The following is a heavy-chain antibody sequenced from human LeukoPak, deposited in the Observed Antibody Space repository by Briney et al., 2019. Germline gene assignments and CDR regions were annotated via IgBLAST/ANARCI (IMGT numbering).Heavy chain of an antibody. CDR2: ISAYNGNT. D-gene: IGHD3-10*01. Sequence: GASVKVSCKASGYTFTSYGISWVRQAPGQGLEWMGWISAYNGNTNYAQKLQGRVTMTTDTSTSTAYMELRSLRSEDTAVYYCARDGLWFGESAYYYGMDVWGQGTTVTVSS. CDR3: ARDGLWFGESAYYYGMDV. V-gene: IGHV1-18*01. J-gene: IGHJ6*02. CDR1: GYTFTSYG.